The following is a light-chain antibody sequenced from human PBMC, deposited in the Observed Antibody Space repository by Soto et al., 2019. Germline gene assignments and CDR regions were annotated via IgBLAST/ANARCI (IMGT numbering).Light chain of an antibody. Sequence: DIRLTQSPSTLSAAVGDRVTITCRASQSIAIWLAWYHQKPGKAPKALIYDASRLESGVPSRFSGSGSGTEFTLTISSLQPDDFALYYCGQFVSSPPRTFGQGTKVEIK. V-gene: IGKV1-5*01. CDR1: QSIAIW. J-gene: IGKJ1*01. CDR2: DAS. CDR3: GQFVSSPPRT.